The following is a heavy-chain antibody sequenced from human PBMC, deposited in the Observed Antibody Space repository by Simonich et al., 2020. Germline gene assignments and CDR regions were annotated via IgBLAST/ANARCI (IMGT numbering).Heavy chain of an antibody. CDR2: ISSSGSTI. J-gene: IGHJ6*02. Sequence: EVQLVESGGGLVQPGGSLRLSCAASGFTFSSYEMNWVRQAQGKGLEWVSYISSSGSTISYADSLKGRLTISRDNAKNSLYLQMNSLRAEDTAVYYCARDFRLQLVEIGTYYYYGMDVWGQGTTVTVSS. V-gene: IGHV3-48*03. CDR3: ARDFRLQLVEIGTYYYYGMDV. D-gene: IGHD6-6*01. CDR1: GFTFSSYE.